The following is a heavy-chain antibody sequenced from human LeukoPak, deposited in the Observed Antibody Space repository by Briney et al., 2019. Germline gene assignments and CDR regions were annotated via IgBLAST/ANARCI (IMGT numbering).Heavy chain of an antibody. CDR3: VSLGSGSLYYYGMDV. CDR1: GYTFTEYD. V-gene: IGHV1-2*02. CDR2: INPTSGGT. D-gene: IGHD3-10*01. J-gene: IGHJ6*02. Sequence: ASVKVSCKASGYTFTEYDIHWVRQAPGQGLEWMGWINPTSGGTYYAQKFQGRVTMTRDTSITTAYMEVSRLRSDDTAVYYCVSLGSGSLYYYGMDVWGQGTTVTVSS.